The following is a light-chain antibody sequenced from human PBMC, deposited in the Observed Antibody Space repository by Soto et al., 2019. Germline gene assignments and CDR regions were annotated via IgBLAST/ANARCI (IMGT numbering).Light chain of an antibody. CDR1: NSRSGSNY. J-gene: IGLJ1*01. V-gene: IGLV1-47*01. CDR2: RND. Sequence: QSVLPQPPSAYGTPGQMVTISSSTSNSRSGSNYVYWYQQLPGTAPKLLIYRNDQRPSGVPDRFSGSKSGTSASLAISGLRSEDEADYYCAKWDDSLRVYVFGTGTKVTVL. CDR3: AKWDDSLRVYV.